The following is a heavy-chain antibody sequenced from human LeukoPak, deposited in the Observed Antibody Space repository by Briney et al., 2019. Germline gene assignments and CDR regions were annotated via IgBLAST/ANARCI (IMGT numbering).Heavy chain of an antibody. Sequence: SETLSLTCTVSGGSISSYYWSWIRQPPGKGLEWIGYIYYSGSTNYNPSLKNRVTISVDTSKNQFSLKLSSVTAADTAVYYCARDHCSGGSCYSGTGWFDPWGQGTLVTVSS. CDR2: IYYSGST. V-gene: IGHV4-59*01. D-gene: IGHD2-15*01. CDR3: ARDHCSGGSCYSGTGWFDP. CDR1: GGSISSYY. J-gene: IGHJ5*02.